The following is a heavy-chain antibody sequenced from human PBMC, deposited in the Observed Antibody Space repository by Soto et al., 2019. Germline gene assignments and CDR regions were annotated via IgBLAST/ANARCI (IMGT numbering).Heavy chain of an antibody. CDR3: VRCTRDCTTVSCYTPQGSFYYGMDV. V-gene: IGHV1-69*01. D-gene: IGHD2-2*02. Sequence: QVQVAQSGAEVKKPGASVKVSCKTSGVSFSKNSISWVRQAPGQGLEWMGGIIPMFGRPNYAQTFRARVKIHAEASTGTAYMDLSDLRSDDTAMYYGVRCTRDCTTVSCYTPQGSFYYGMDVWGQGTTVTVSS. CDR2: IIPMFGRP. J-gene: IGHJ6*02. CDR1: GVSFSKNS.